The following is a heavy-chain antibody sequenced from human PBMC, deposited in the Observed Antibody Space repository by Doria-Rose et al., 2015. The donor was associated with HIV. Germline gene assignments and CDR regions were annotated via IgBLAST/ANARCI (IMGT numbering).Heavy chain of an antibody. CDR2: IFSDDER. J-gene: IGHJ4*02. D-gene: IGHD6-13*01. CDR3: ARIKSSRWYHKYYFDF. V-gene: IGHV2-26*01. Sequence: QESGPVLVKPTETLTLTCTVSGVSLSSPGMGVSWIRRPPGKALEWLANIFSDDERSYKPSLKSRPTISRDTAKSQVVLTMTDMDPVDTATYYCARIKSSRWYHKYYFDFWGQGTLVIVSA. CDR1: GVSLSSPGMG.